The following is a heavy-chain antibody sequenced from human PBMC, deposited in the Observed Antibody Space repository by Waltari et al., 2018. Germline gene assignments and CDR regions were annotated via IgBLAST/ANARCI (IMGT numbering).Heavy chain of an antibody. Sequence: QLQLQESGPGLVKPSETLSLTCTVSGGSLSSSSYYWGWIRQPPGKGLEWIGSIYYSGSTYYNPSLKSRVTISVDTSKNQFSLKLSSVTAADTAVYYCARRASVPDSSGWNFFFDYWGQGTLVTVSS. D-gene: IGHD6-19*01. J-gene: IGHJ4*02. CDR3: ARRASVPDSSGWNFFFDY. CDR2: IYYSGST. CDR1: GGSLSSSSYY. V-gene: IGHV4-39*01.